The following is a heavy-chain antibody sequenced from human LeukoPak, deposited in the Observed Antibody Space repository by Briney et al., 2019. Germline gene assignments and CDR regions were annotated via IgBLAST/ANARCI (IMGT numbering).Heavy chain of an antibody. CDR1: GGSISSYY. J-gene: IGHJ4*02. CDR3: ARMYCSGGSCYPSSKTFDY. Sequence: SETLSLTCTVSGGSISSYYWSWIRQPPGKGLEWIGYIYYSGSTNYNPSLKSRVTISVDTSKNQFSLKLSSVTAADTAVYYCARMYCSGGSCYPSSKTFDYWGQGTLVTVSS. CDR2: IYYSGST. D-gene: IGHD2-15*01. V-gene: IGHV4-59*01.